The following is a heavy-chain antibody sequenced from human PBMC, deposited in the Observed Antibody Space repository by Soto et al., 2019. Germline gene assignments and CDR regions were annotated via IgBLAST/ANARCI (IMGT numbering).Heavy chain of an antibody. D-gene: IGHD3-22*01. Sequence: PSYTLSLTCGVSGDSISMIDYYGTLIRQHPEKGLEWIGNIYFRGNTYYSPSLESRLTISVDTSKNQFSLKLTSVTAADTAVYYCAREGGSYDSGGYLIRGAFDIWGQGTMVTVSS. J-gene: IGHJ3*02. V-gene: IGHV4-31*11. CDR2: IYFRGNT. CDR3: AREGGSYDSGGYLIRGAFDI. CDR1: GDSISMIDYY.